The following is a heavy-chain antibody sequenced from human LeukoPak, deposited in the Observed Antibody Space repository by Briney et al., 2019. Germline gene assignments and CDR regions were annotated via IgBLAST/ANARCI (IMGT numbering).Heavy chain of an antibody. D-gene: IGHD6-13*01. CDR3: AKALRQQPRAYDY. V-gene: IGHV3-23*01. J-gene: IGHJ4*02. CDR1: GFTFSSYW. Sequence: GGSLRLSCAASGFTFSSYWMNWARQAPGTGLECVSTIATSDAYTYYADSVQGRFTISRDNSKNTLYLQMDSLRAEDTAIYYCAKALRQQPRAYDYWGQGTLVTVSS. CDR2: IATSDAYT.